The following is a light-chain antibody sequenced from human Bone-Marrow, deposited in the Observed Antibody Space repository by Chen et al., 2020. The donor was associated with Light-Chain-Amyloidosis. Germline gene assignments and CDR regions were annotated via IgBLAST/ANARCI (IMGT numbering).Light chain of an antibody. Sequence: SYELTQQPSVPVSPGQTARITCSGDDLPTKYAYWYQQKPGQAPVLGIHRDTERPSGISERFSGSSSGTTATLTISGVQAEDEADYHCQSADSSGTYEVIFGGGTKLTVL. J-gene: IGLJ2*01. V-gene: IGLV3-25*03. CDR3: QSADSSGTYEVI. CDR2: RDT. CDR1: DLPTKY.